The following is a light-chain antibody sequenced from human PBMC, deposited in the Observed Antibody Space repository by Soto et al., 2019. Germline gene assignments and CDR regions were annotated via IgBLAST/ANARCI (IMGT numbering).Light chain of an antibody. CDR1: QGINAW. CDR3: QQYNSYSPT. J-gene: IGKJ1*01. Sequence: DIHMTQSPSTLSASVGDRVTITCRASQGINAWLAWYHQKPGKAPKLLIYDASSLESGVPSRLSGSGSGTEFTLTISSLQPDDFATYYCQQYNSYSPTFGQGTKVDIK. CDR2: DAS. V-gene: IGKV1-5*01.